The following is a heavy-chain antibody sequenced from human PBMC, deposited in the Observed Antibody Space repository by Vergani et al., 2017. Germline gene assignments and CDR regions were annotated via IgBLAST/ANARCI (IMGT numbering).Heavy chain of an antibody. J-gene: IGHJ4*02. Sequence: QVQLQESGPGLVKPSETLSLTCAVSGYSISSGYYWGWIRQPPGKGLEWIGSIYHSGSTYYNPSLKSRVTISVATSKNQFSLKLSSVTAADTAVYYCARGTLYDYVWGSYRYKGYYFDYWGQGTLVTVSS. CDR2: IYHSGST. CDR1: GYSISSGYY. D-gene: IGHD3-16*02. V-gene: IGHV4-38-2*01. CDR3: ARGTLYDYVWGSYRYKGYYFDY.